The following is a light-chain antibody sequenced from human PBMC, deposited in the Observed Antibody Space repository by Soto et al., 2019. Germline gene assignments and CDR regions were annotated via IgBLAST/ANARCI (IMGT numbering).Light chain of an antibody. CDR3: LHHNGYPPV. Sequence: DIQMTQSPSSLSASVGDTVTITCRASQHITNDCAWYQQKAGRAPKCLILLASSLQTGVPSRFSGSGSGTEFTRTISSLQPEDCATYYCLHHNGYPPVFGQGTKVEIK. CDR1: QHITND. J-gene: IGKJ2*01. V-gene: IGKV1-17*01. CDR2: LAS.